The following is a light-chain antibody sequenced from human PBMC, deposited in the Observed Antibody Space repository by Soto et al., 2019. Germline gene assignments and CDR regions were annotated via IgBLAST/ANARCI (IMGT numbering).Light chain of an antibody. Sequence: EIVLTQSPGTLSLSPGDRATLSCRTSQSVSSSSLAWYQQKPGQAPRLLIYGASRRATGIPDRFSGSGSGTDFTLTISRLEPEDFAVYFCQQYASSSYPFGRGTKLEIK. CDR1: QSVSSSS. CDR2: GAS. V-gene: IGKV3-20*01. CDR3: QQYASSSYP. J-gene: IGKJ2*01.